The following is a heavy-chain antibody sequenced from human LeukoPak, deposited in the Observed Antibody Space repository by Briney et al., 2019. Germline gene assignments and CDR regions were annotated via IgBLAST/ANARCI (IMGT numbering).Heavy chain of an antibody. D-gene: IGHD1-14*01. J-gene: IGHJ5*02. CDR2: IYGSGTT. CDR1: GGSISGHY. Sequence: SETLSLTCTVSGGSISGHYGSWIRQPPGKRLEWIGYIYGSGTTKYHPSMMSRVTMSLDTPKNHFSQNLSSVTAADTAVYYCARQTIGVTTDWFDPWGQGTLVTVSS. V-gene: IGHV4-59*11. CDR3: ARQTIGVTTDWFDP.